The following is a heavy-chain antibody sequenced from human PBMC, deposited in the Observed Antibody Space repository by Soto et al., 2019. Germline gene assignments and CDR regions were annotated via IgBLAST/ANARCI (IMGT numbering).Heavy chain of an antibody. J-gene: IGHJ4*02. CDR3: VRAYGFGELY. CDR2: ITTSGGTI. Sequence: EVQLVEAGGGVVQPGGSLRLSCEASGFTFSNYEMNWVRQAPGKGLEWISYITTSGGTIYYADSVKGRFTISRDNAKSSLYLEKNSLRAEDTAVYYCVRAYGFGELYWGQGTLVTVSS. CDR1: GFTFSNYE. V-gene: IGHV3-48*03. D-gene: IGHD3-10*01.